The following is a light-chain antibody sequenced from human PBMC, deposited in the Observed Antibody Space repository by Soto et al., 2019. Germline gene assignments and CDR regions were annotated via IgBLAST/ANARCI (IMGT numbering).Light chain of an antibody. J-gene: IGLJ2*01. V-gene: IGLV1-44*01. CDR3: AAWDDSLNGVV. CDR2: SNN. CDR1: SSNIGSKT. Sequence: QSVLTQPPSASGTPGQRVTISWSGSSSNIGSKTVNWYQQLPGTAPKLLIYSNNQRPSGVPDRFSGSKSGTSASLAISGLQSEDEADYYCAAWDDSLNGVVFGGGTKLTVL.